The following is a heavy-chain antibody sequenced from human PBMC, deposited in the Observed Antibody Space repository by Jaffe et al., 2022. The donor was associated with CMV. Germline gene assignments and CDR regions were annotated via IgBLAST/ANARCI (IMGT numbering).Heavy chain of an antibody. CDR3: AKVLLYYGSGSYYNGYYFDY. CDR2: ISGSGGST. J-gene: IGHJ4*02. Sequence: EVQLLESGGGLVQPGGSLRLSCAASGFTFSSYAMSWVRQAPGKGLEWVSAISGSGGSTYYADSVKGRFTISRDNSKNTLYLQMNSLRAEDTAVYYCAKVLLYYGSGSYYNGYYFDYWGQGTLVTVSS. V-gene: IGHV3-23*01. D-gene: IGHD3-10*01. CDR1: GFTFSSYA.